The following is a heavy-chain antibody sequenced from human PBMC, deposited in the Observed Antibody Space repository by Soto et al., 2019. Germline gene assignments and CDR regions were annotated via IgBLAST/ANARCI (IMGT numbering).Heavy chain of an antibody. CDR2: IYPGDSDT. CDR1: GYGFTSFW. D-gene: IGHD4-17*01. Sequence: GPSVKICWKGCGYGFTSFWIGWVHQMPGKGLEWMGIIYPGDSDTRYSPSFQGQVTISADKSISTAYLQWSSLKASDTAMYYCARHGNDYGDYVYYYYGMDVWGQGTTVTVSS. V-gene: IGHV5-51*07. CDR3: ARHGNDYGDYVYYYYGMDV. J-gene: IGHJ6*02.